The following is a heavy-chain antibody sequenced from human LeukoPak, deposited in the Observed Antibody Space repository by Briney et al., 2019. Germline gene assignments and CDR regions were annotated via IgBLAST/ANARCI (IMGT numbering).Heavy chain of an antibody. J-gene: IGHJ6*03. V-gene: IGHV4-38-2*02. CDR2: IYHSGST. D-gene: IGHD3-22*01. Sequence: SETLSLTCTVSGYSISSGYYWGRIRQPPGKGLEWIGSIYHSGSTYYNPSLKSRVTISVDTSKNQFSLKLSSVTAADTAVYYCARDAPRPSDSSGYYYILPTRGSRGMDVWGKGTTVTVSS. CDR3: ARDAPRPSDSSGYYYILPTRGSRGMDV. CDR1: GYSISSGYY.